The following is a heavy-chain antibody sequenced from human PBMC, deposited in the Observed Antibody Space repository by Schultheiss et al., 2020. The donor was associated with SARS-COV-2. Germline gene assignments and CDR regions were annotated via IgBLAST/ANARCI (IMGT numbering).Heavy chain of an antibody. J-gene: IGHJ6*02. CDR1: EFTFSRYW. V-gene: IGHV3-7*01. CDR3: ARDYFGYGDYYYGMDV. D-gene: IGHD4-17*01. CDR2: IKEDGSEK. Sequence: GGSLRLSCAASEFTFSRYWMNWVRQAPGKGLEWVASIKEDGSEKHYVDSVRGRFTISRDNAEKSLYLQMNSLRAEDTAVYYCARDYFGYGDYYYGMDVWGQGTTVTVSS.